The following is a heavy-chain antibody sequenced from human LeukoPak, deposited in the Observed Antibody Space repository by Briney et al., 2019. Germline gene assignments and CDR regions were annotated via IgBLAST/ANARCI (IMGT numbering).Heavy chain of an antibody. J-gene: IGHJ4*02. CDR1: GYTFTGYY. Sequence: ASVKVSCKASGYTFTGYYMHWVRQAPAQGLEWMGWINPNSGGTNYAQKFQGRVTMTRDTSISTAYMELSRLRSDDTAVYYCARDPLGVWVAAAGIDYWGQGTLVTVSS. D-gene: IGHD6-13*01. CDR2: INPNSGGT. CDR3: ARDPLGVWVAAAGIDY. V-gene: IGHV1-2*02.